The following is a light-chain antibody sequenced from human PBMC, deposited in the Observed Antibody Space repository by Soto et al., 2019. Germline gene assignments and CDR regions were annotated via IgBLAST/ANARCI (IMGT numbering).Light chain of an antibody. CDR3: CSYAGSSTPR. Sequence: QSALTQPASVSGSPGQSITISCXGTSSDVGSYNLVSWYQQHPGKAPKLMIYEVSKRPSGVSNRFSGSKSGNTASLTISGLQAEDEADYYCCSYAGSSTPRLGTGTKVTVL. V-gene: IGLV2-23*02. J-gene: IGLJ1*01. CDR2: EVS. CDR1: SSDVGSYNL.